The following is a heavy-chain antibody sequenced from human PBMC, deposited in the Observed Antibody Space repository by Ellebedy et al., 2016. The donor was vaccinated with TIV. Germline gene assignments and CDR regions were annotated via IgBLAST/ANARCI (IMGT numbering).Heavy chain of an antibody. V-gene: IGHV4-39*07. CDR3: ARASRGRQDYYYYYMDV. J-gene: IGHJ6*03. D-gene: IGHD3-10*01. Sequence: MPSETLSLTCTVSGGSISNSPYYRGWIRQPPGKGLEWIGSLYYSGSIYYNPSLRSRVTMSLDTSKKQFSLKLSSVTAADTAVYYCARASRGRQDYYYYYMDVWGKGTTVTVSS. CDR1: GGSISNSPYY. CDR2: LYYSGSI.